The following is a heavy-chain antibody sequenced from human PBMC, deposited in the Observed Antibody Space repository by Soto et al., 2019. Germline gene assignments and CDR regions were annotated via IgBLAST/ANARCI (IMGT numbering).Heavy chain of an antibody. J-gene: IGHJ6*02. CDR1: GYTFTGYY. D-gene: IGHD6-19*01. CDR2: INPNSGGT. Sequence: ASVKVSCKASGYTFTGYYMHWVRQAPGQGLEWMGWINPNSGGTNYAQKFQGWVTMTRDTSISTAYMELSRLRSDDTAVYYCAMAGWYYYYGMDVWGQGTTVTVSS. V-gene: IGHV1-2*04. CDR3: AMAGWYYYYGMDV.